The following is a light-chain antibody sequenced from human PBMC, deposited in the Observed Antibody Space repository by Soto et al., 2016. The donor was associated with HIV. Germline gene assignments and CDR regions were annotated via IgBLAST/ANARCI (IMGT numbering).Light chain of an antibody. Sequence: DIQMTQSPSTLSASVGDRVTITCRASQDITTWLAWYQQKPGKPPNLLIYKASNLQNGVPSRFSGSGSGTEFTLSINSLQPDDVGTYYCQQYNTVPWTFGQGTKLEMK. CDR2: KAS. CDR3: QQYNTVPWT. V-gene: IGKV1-5*03. J-gene: IGKJ1*01. CDR1: QDITTW.